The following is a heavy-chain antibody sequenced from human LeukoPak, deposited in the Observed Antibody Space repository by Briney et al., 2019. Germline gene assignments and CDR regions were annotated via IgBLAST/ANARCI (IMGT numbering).Heavy chain of an antibody. CDR3: AREGGVMGFDWNDVFDY. CDR1: GFTFSSYE. Sequence: GGSLRLSCAASGFTFSSYEMNWVRQAPGKGLEWVSYISGSGSTIYYADSVKGRFTISRDNAKNSLYLQMNSLRAEETAVYYCAREGGVMGFDWNDVFDYWGQGTLVTVSS. V-gene: IGHV3-48*03. J-gene: IGHJ4*02. CDR2: ISGSGSTI. D-gene: IGHD1-1*01.